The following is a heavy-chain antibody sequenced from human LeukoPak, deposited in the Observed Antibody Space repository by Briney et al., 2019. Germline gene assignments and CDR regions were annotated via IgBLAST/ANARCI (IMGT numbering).Heavy chain of an antibody. J-gene: IGHJ4*02. D-gene: IGHD3-22*01. CDR1: GFTFSDYY. CDR3: ATAMIGLYYFDY. V-gene: IGHV3-11*01. Sequence: GGSLRLSCAASGFTFSDYYMSWIRQAPGKGLEWVSYISGSTIYYADSVKGRFTISRDNAKNSLYLQMNSLRAEDTAVYYCATAMIGLYYFDYWGQGTLVTVSS. CDR2: ISGSTI.